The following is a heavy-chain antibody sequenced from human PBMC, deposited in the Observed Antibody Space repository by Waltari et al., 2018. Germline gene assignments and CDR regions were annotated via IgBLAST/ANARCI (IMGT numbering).Heavy chain of an antibody. V-gene: IGHV1-2*02. CDR3: ARGPRLYYYDSSGYYVY. CDR1: GYTFTGYY. J-gene: IGHJ4*02. D-gene: IGHD3-22*01. CDR2: INPNSGGT. Sequence: QVQLVQSGAEVKKPGASVKVSCKASGYTFTGYYMPLVRQAPGQGLEWMGWINPNSGGTNYAQKFQGRVTMTRDTSISTAYMELSRLRSDDTAVYYCARGPRLYYYDSSGYYVYWGQGTLVTVSS.